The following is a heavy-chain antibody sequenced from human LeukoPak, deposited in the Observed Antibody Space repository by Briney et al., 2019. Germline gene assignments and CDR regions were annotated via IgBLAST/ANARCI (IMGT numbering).Heavy chain of an antibody. J-gene: IGHJ4*02. Sequence: SETLSLTCTVSGGYISGYYWSWIRQPPGKGLEWIGEVYYNGSTSHNPSLKSRLTISVDTSKNQFSLKLSSVTAADTAVYYCARVRGYGRTDYWGQGTLVTVSS. CDR3: ARVRGYGRTDY. CDR2: VYYNGST. CDR1: GGYISGYY. V-gene: IGHV4-59*12. D-gene: IGHD5-18*01.